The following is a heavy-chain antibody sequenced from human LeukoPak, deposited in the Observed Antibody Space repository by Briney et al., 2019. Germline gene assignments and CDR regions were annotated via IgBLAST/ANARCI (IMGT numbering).Heavy chain of an antibody. CDR1: GGSFSGYY. Sequence: KPSETLSLTCAVYGGSFSGYYWSWIRQPPGKGLEWIGEINHSGGTNYNPSLKSRVTISVDTSKNQFSLKLSSVTAADTAVYYCARGRGYDSSGYYSYYMDVWGKGTTVTVSS. CDR2: INHSGGT. J-gene: IGHJ6*03. D-gene: IGHD3-22*01. V-gene: IGHV4-34*01. CDR3: ARGRGYDSSGYYSYYMDV.